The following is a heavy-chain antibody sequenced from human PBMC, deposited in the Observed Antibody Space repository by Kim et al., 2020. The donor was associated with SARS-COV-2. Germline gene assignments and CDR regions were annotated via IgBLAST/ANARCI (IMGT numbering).Heavy chain of an antibody. Sequence: GGSLRLSCAASGFTFSGYIMSWVRQAPGKGLEWVSSISSGTTFIYYAYSVKGRFTISRDNAKNSLYLQMSSLRAEDTAVYFCARDSPSAGPGTRWGQGTLVTVSP. D-gene: IGHD6-13*01. CDR3: ARDSPSAGPGTR. V-gene: IGHV3-21*01. CDR2: ISSGTTFI. J-gene: IGHJ4*02. CDR1: GFTFSGYI.